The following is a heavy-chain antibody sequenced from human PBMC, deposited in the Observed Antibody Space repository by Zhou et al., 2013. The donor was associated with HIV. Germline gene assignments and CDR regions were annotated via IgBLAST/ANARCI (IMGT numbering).Heavy chain of an antibody. CDR3: ASQHITIFTVLSGSAFDI. J-gene: IGHJ3*02. Sequence: QVQLVQSGAEVKKPGSSVKVSCKASGGTFSSYAISWVRQAPGQGLEWMGRIIPVLGTANYAQMFQGRVTITADKSTGTAYMELSSLRSEDTAVYFCASQHITIFTVLSGSAFDIWAKGQWSPSLQ. CDR2: IIPVLGTA. CDR1: GGTFSSYA. D-gene: IGHD3-3*01. V-gene: IGHV1-69*04.